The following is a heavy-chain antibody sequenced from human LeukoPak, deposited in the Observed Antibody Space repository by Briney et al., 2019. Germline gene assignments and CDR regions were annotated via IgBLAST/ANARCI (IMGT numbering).Heavy chain of an antibody. D-gene: IGHD5-18*01. CDR2: ICGSGGST. CDR3: AKDPRDHTYGWSWRYFDY. V-gene: IGHV3-23*01. CDR1: GFTFSSYA. Sequence: GGSLRLSCAASGFTFSSYAMSWVRQAPGKGLEWVSAICGSGGSTYYAYSVKGRSTFSRATTKNMLYLQSNSLRAEAPAVYYSAKDPRDHTYGWSWRYFDYCGQGTLATVYS. J-gene: IGHJ4*02.